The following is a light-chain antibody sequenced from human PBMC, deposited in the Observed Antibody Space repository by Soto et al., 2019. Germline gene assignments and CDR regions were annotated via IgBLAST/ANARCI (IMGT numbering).Light chain of an antibody. Sequence: EIVLTQSPGPLSLSPGERDTLSCRASQSVSSSYLAWYQQKPGQAPRLLIYGASSRATGIPDRFSGSGSGTDFTLTISRLEPEDFAVYYCQQYGSSPPRTFGQGTKVEIK. J-gene: IGKJ1*01. CDR2: GAS. CDR3: QQYGSSPPRT. CDR1: QSVSSSY. V-gene: IGKV3-20*01.